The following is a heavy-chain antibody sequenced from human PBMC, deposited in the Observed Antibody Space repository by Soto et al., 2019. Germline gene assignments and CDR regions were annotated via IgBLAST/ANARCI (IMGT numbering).Heavy chain of an antibody. CDR1: GYTFTGYY. V-gene: IGHV1-2*02. Sequence: ASVKVSFKASGYTFTGYYMHWLRQAPGQGLEWMGWINPNSGGTNYAQKFQGRVTMTRDTSISTAYMELSRLRSDDTAVYYCARNDYYDSIGYYQIRWFDPWGQGTLVTVSS. J-gene: IGHJ5*02. CDR2: INPNSGGT. D-gene: IGHD3-22*01. CDR3: ARNDYYDSIGYYQIRWFDP.